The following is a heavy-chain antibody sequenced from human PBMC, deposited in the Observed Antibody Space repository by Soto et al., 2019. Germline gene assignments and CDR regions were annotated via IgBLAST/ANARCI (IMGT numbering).Heavy chain of an antibody. V-gene: IGHV4-59*08. J-gene: IGHJ4*02. Sequence: SETLSLTCTVSGGSISSYYWSWIRQPPGKGLDWIGFIYYIGSTNYNPSLKSRVTISVDTSKNQFSLKLSSVTAADTAAYYCARQDYSSGYDYWGQGTLVTVSS. D-gene: IGHD6-19*01. CDR1: GGSISSYY. CDR2: IYYIGST. CDR3: ARQDYSSGYDY.